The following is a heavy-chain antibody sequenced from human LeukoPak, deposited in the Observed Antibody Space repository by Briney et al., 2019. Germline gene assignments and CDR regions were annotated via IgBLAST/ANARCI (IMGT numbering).Heavy chain of an antibody. CDR3: ARDSSPHYSSGWYTADY. CDR2: ISYDGSNK. D-gene: IGHD6-19*01. J-gene: IGHJ4*02. V-gene: IGHV3-30*04. Sequence: PGGSLRLSCAASGFTFSSYALHWVRQAPGKGLEWVVVISYDGSNKYYADSVKGRFTISRDNSKNTLYLQMNSLRAEDTAVYYCARDSSPHYSSGWYTADYWGQGTLVTVSS. CDR1: GFTFSSYA.